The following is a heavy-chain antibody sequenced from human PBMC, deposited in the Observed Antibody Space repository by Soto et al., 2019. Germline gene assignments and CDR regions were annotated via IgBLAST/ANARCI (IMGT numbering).Heavy chain of an antibody. CDR2: IYYSGST. V-gene: IGHV4-59*01. J-gene: IGHJ4*02. Sequence: TSETLSLTCTVSGGSISSYYWSWIRQPPGKGLEWIGYIYYSGSTNYNPSLKSRVTISVDTSKNQFSLKLSSVTAADTAVYYCATTRGYYDILTGYSSLPSFDYWGQGTLVTVSS. D-gene: IGHD3-9*01. CDR1: GGSISSYY. CDR3: ATTRGYYDILTGYSSLPSFDY.